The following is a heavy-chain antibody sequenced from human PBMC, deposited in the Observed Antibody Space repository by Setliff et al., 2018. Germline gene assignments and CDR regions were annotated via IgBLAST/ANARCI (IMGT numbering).Heavy chain of an antibody. Sequence: SETLSLTCSVSGGSITSHYWSWIRQHPGKGLEWIGYIYYSGSTYYNPSLKSRVTISVDKSKNQFSLKLSSVTAADTAVYYCAANPGIAAGGDFDYWGQGILVTVSS. J-gene: IGHJ4*02. CDR2: IYYSGST. CDR3: AANPGIAAGGDFDY. CDR1: GGSITSHY. V-gene: IGHV4-59*04. D-gene: IGHD6-13*01.